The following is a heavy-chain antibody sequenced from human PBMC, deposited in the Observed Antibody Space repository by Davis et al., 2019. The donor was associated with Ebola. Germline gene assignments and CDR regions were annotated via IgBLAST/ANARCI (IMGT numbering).Heavy chain of an antibody. CDR1: GFTFSSYW. J-gene: IGHJ4*02. CDR2: ISYDGSNK. Sequence: GGSLRLSCAASGFTFSSYWMHWVRQAPGKGLEWVAVISYDGSNKYYADSVKGRFTISRDNSKNTLYLQMNSLRAEDTAVYYCAKDSPTYLPYFDYWGQGTLVTVSS. CDR3: AKDSPTYLPYFDY. D-gene: IGHD2-2*01. V-gene: IGHV3-30*18.